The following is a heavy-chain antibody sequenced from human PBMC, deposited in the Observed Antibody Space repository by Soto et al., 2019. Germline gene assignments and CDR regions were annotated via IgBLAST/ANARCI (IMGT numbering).Heavy chain of an antibody. CDR2: FDPEDGET. V-gene: IGHV1-24*01. CDR1: GYTLTELS. J-gene: IGHJ6*03. Sequence: ASVKVSCKVSGYTLTELSMHWVRQAPGKGLEWMGGFDPEDGETIYAQKFQGRVTMTEDTSTDTAYMELSSLRSEDTAVYYCATGGYDILTGPYYYYYMDVWGKGTTVTVSS. D-gene: IGHD3-9*01. CDR3: ATGGYDILTGPYYYYYMDV.